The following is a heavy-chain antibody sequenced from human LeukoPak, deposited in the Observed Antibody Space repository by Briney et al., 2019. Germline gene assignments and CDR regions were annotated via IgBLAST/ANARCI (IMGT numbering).Heavy chain of an antibody. D-gene: IGHD6-13*01. J-gene: IGHJ3*02. V-gene: IGHV3-30*07. Sequence: DSVKGRFTMSRDNSQKTLFLQMNSLRAEDTAVYYCARYAAATGQDAFDIWGQGTMVTVSS. CDR3: ARYAAATGQDAFDI.